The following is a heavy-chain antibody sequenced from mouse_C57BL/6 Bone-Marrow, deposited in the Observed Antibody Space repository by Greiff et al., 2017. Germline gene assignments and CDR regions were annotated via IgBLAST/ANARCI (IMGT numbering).Heavy chain of an antibody. V-gene: IGHV1-26*01. D-gene: IGHD1-1*01. Sequence: EVQLQQSGPELVKPGASVKISCKASGYTFTDYYMNWVKQSHGKSLEWIGDINPNNGGTSYNQKFKGKATLTVDKSSSTAYMELRSLTSEDSAVYYCVWSSYYGSSPAWFAYWGQGTLVTVSA. J-gene: IGHJ3*01. CDR1: GYTFTDYY. CDR2: INPNNGGT. CDR3: VWSSYYGSSPAWFAY.